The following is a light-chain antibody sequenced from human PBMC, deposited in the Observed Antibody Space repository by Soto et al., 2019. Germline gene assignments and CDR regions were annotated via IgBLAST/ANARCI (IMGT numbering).Light chain of an antibody. V-gene: IGLV1-44*01. CDR1: SSNIGTNT. CDR3: AAWDDSLDAYV. CDR2: SSY. J-gene: IGLJ1*01. Sequence: QSVLTQPPSASGTPGQRVSISCSGSSSNIGTNTVNWYQQFPGTAPKLLIFSSYLRLSGVPDRFSGSRSGASASLAISGLQSEDEADYYCAAWDDSLDAYVFGCGTKLTVL.